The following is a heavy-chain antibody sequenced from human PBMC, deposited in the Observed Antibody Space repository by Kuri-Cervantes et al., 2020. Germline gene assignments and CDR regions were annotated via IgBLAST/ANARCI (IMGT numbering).Heavy chain of an antibody. CDR1: GFTFSDYY. Sequence: GGSLRLSCAASGFTFSDYYMSWIRQAPGKGPEWVSYISSSGSTIYYADSVKGRFTISRDNAKNSLYLQMNSLRAEDTAVYYCAKGVTTVTTVAFDIWGQGTMVTVSS. J-gene: IGHJ3*02. V-gene: IGHV3-11*01. D-gene: IGHD4-17*01. CDR3: AKGVTTVTTVAFDI. CDR2: ISSSGSTI.